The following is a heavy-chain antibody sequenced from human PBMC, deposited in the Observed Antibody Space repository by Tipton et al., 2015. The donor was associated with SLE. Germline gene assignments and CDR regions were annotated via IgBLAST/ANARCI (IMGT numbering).Heavy chain of an antibody. CDR3: ARGRKYYDSSGLSLYGMDV. J-gene: IGHJ6*02. CDR2: IYYSGST. Sequence: TLSLTCAVYGASFSGYYWTWIRQPPGKGLEWIGEIYYSGSTNYNPSLKSRVTISVDKSKNQFSLKLSSVTDADTAVYYCARGRKYYDSSGLSLYGMDVWGQGTTVTVSS. V-gene: IGHV4-34*01. CDR1: GASFSGYY. D-gene: IGHD3-22*01.